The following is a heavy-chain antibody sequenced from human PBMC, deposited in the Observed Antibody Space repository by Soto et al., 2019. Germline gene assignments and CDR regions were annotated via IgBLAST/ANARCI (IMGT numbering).Heavy chain of an antibody. CDR1: GFTFSGYG. J-gene: IGHJ4*02. D-gene: IGHD3-22*01. CDR2: IWYDGSNK. CDR3: TRCGNGYGKLDY. Sequence: QVQLVEPGGDVVQPGRSLTLSCAASGFTFSGYGFHWVRQAPGKGLEWVAIIWYDGSNKYYDDSVKGRFTISRDNSKNTVFLHMNSLRAEDTAVYYCTRCGNGYGKLDYWGQGTPVTVSS. V-gene: IGHV3-33*01.